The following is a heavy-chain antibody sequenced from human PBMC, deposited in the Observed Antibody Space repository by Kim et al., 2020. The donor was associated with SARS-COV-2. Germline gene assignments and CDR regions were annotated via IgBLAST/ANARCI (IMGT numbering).Heavy chain of an antibody. CDR3: ARGREWLVPFDV. J-gene: IGHJ3*01. V-gene: IGHV1-8*01. D-gene: IGHD6-19*01. CDR1: GYTFSTYD. CDR2: MNPKSGNS. Sequence: ASVKVSCLASGYTFSTYDINWVRQAPGQGLEWMGWMNPKSGNSGLAPKFQGRVTMTRDTSIATAYMELSGLRADDTAIYYCARGREWLVPFDVWGPGTLV.